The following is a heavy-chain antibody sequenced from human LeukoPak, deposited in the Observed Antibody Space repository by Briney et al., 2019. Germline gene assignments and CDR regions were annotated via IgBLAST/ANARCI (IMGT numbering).Heavy chain of an antibody. J-gene: IGHJ4*02. CDR2: IYPGDSDT. D-gene: IGHD2-15*01. Sequence: GESLKISCQGSGYRFNSYWIAWVRQMPGKGLEWMGIIYPGDSDTRYSPSFRGQITISADKSINTAYLRWSNLKASDTAMYYCARAYYCGGGSCKLEYWGQGTLVTVSS. CDR3: ARAYYCGGGSCKLEY. V-gene: IGHV5-51*01. CDR1: GYRFNSYW.